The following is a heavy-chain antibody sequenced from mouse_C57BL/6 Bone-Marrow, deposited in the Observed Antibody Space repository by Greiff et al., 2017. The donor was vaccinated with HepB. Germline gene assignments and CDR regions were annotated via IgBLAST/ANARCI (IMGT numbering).Heavy chain of an antibody. CDR1: GYTFTDYE. CDR2: IDPETGGT. CDR3: TRGSGYGDYFDY. D-gene: IGHD3-2*02. Sequence: VQLQQSGAELVRPGASVTLSCKASGYTFTDYEMHWVKQTPVHGLEWIGAIDPETGGTAYNQKFKGKAILTADKSSSTAYMELRSLTSEDSAVYYCTRGSGYGDYFDYWGQGTTLTVSS. J-gene: IGHJ2*01. V-gene: IGHV1-15*01.